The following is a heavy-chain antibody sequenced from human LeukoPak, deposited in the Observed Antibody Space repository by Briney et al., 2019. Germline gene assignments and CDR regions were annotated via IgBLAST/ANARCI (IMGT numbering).Heavy chain of an antibody. CDR3: ARDFSSAWYDS. Sequence: GGSLRLSCVASGLTFRNYNMNWVRQAPGKGLEWVSSIRSSSSYMYYADSVKGRFTISRDNAKNSLYLQMNSLRAEDTAVYYCARDFSSAWYDSWGQGTLVTVSS. D-gene: IGHD6-19*01. CDR1: GLTFRNYN. CDR2: IRSSSSYM. V-gene: IGHV3-21*01. J-gene: IGHJ5*01.